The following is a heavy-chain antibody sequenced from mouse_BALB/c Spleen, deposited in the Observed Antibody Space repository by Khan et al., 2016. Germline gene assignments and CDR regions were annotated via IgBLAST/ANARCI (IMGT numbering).Heavy chain of an antibody. D-gene: IGHD1-1*01. CDR3: GGGLYYYGSSYYAIDY. V-gene: IGHV14-3*02. J-gene: IGHJ4*01. CDR2: IDPANGNT. Sequence: VQLKESGAESVKPGASVKLSCTATGFNIKDTYMYWVKQRPEQGLEWIGRIDPANGNTKYVPKFQGKATITADTSSNTAYLQLSSLTSEDTAVYWCGGGLYYYGSSYYAIDYWGQGTSVTVSS. CDR1: GFNIKDTY.